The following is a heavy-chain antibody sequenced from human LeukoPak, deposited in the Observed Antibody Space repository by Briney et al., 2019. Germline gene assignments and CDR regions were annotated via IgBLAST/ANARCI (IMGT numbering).Heavy chain of an antibody. J-gene: IGHJ4*02. D-gene: IGHD4-17*01. CDR1: GGSVSDYY. Sequence: SETLSLTCSVSGGSVSDYYWSWIRQSPGKGLEWIGYFYYSGSSRFNPSLKSRVAISVDTSNNQFSLKLTSVTAAVTAVYYCARHSYGDVYYLDFWGQGTLVTVSS. CDR3: ARHSYGDVYYLDF. CDR2: FYYSGSS. V-gene: IGHV4-59*08.